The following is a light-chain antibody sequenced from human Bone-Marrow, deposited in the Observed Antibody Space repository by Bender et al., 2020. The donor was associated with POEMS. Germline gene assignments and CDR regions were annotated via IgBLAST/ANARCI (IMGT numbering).Light chain of an antibody. CDR3: CSYAGANTWL. J-gene: IGLJ2*01. Sequence: QSALTQPASVSGSPGQSITISCTGTSSDVGAYYYVSWYQLHPGKAPKLILYEVTKRPSGVSNRFSASKSGNTASLTISGLQTEDEAVYYCCSYAGANTWLFGGGTKLTVL. CDR1: SSDVGAYYY. V-gene: IGLV2-23*02. CDR2: EVT.